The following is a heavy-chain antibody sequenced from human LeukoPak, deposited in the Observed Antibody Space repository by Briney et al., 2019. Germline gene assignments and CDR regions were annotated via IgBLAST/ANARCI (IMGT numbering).Heavy chain of an antibody. CDR2: IYHSGST. V-gene: IGHV4-38-2*02. J-gene: IGHJ4*02. D-gene: IGHD3-22*01. CDR1: GYSISSGYY. CDR3: ASMIVARGHFDY. Sequence: SETLSLTCTVSGYSISSGYYRGWIRQPPGKGLEWIGSIYHSGSTYYNPSLKSRVTISVDTSKNQFSLKLSSVTAADTAVYYCASMIVARGHFDYRGQGTLVTVSS.